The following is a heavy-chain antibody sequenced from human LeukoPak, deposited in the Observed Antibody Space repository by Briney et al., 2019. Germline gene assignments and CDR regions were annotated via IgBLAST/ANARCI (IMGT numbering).Heavy chain of an antibody. V-gene: IGHV4-34*01. D-gene: IGHD2-2*01. Sequence: SETLSLTCAVYGGSFSDYYWSWIRQPPGKGLEWIGEVNHSGSTNYNPSLKSRVTISVDTSKNQFSLKLSSVTAADTATYYCARQGCSSASCFFDSWGQGVLVTVSS. CDR2: VNHSGST. J-gene: IGHJ4*02. CDR1: GGSFSDYY. CDR3: ARQGCSSASCFFDS.